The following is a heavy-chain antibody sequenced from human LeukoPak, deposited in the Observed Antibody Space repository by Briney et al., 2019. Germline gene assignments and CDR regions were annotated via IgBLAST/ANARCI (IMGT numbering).Heavy chain of an antibody. V-gene: IGHV4-59*11. J-gene: IGHJ4*02. CDR1: GGSISSHY. CDR2: IYYSGST. Sequence: SETLSLTCIVSGGSISSHYWSWIRQTPGKGLEYIGYIYYSGSTDYNPSLKSRITISLDTSKNQFSLHLSSVTAADTAVYYCARRSGVLDSRDSRYYFDHWGQGTLVTVSS. D-gene: IGHD3-22*01. CDR3: ARRSGVLDSRDSRYYFDH.